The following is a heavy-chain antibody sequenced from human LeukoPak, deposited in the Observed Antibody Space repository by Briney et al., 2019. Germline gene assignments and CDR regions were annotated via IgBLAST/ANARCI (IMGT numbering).Heavy chain of an antibody. J-gene: IGHJ4*02. Sequence: GGSLSLSCAASGFTFSSYGMHWVRQAPGKGLEWVAVISYDGSNKYYADSVKGRFTISRDNSKNTLYLQMNSLRAEDTAVYYCAKEEVDGSGSYYNDYWGQGTLVTVSS. CDR1: GFTFSSYG. D-gene: IGHD3-10*01. CDR2: ISYDGSNK. CDR3: AKEEVDGSGSYYNDY. V-gene: IGHV3-30*18.